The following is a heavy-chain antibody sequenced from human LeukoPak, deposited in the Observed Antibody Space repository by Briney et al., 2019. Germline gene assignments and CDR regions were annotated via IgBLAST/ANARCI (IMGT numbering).Heavy chain of an antibody. D-gene: IGHD3-22*01. CDR3: ARSRNYYDSSGYYLRGEEEFDY. CDR2: IDWDDDK. V-gene: IGHV2-70*11. J-gene: IGHJ4*02. Sequence: SGPALVKPTQTLTLTCTFSGFSLSTSGMCVSWIRQPPGKALEWLARIDWDDDKYYSTSLKTRLTISKDTSKNQVVLTMTNMDPVDTATYYCARSRNYYDSSGYYLRGEEEFDYWGQGTLVTVSS. CDR1: GFSLSTSGMC.